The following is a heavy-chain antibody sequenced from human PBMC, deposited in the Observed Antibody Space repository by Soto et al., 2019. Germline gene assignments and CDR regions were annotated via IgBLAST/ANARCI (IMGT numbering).Heavy chain of an antibody. V-gene: IGHV4-31*11. CDR2: ISYSGTT. Sequence: SETLSLTCAVSGGSISSGDYYWNWIRQLPGKGLEWIGYISYSGTTYYNPSLKSRVTISADKSISSAYLQWSSLRASDTAMYYCARGGVSTRTFDYWGQGTPVTVSS. CDR3: ARGGVSTRTFDY. CDR1: GGSISSGDYY. J-gene: IGHJ4*02. D-gene: IGHD1-1*01.